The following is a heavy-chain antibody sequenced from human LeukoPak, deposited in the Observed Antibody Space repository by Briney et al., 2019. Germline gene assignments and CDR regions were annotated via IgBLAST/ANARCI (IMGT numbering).Heavy chain of an antibody. Sequence: PGGSLRLSCAASGFNVSYYSMNWVRQAPGKGLEWIGYISYTGSTNYHPSLKSRVTIPLDTSKNQFSLKLSSVTAADTAVYYCARQGDSSSWSYFDYWGQGTLVTVSS. CDR3: ARQGDSSSWSYFDY. J-gene: IGHJ4*02. CDR1: GFNVSYYS. CDR2: ISYTGST. D-gene: IGHD6-13*01. V-gene: IGHV4-59*08.